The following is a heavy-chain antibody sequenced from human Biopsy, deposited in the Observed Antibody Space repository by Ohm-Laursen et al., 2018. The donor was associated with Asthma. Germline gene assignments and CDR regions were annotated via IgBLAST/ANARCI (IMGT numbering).Heavy chain of an antibody. D-gene: IGHD3-10*01. CDR2: IFPGYSDT. CDR1: GYIFTSYW. CDR3: ARLPYGSGSFFDF. Sequence: ESLKISCKASGYIFTSYWIGWVRQMPGKGLEWMAIIFPGYSDTIYSPSFQGQVTLSAEKSISIAYLHWSSLNASDTAIYYCARLPYGSGSFFDFWGQGTQVTVAS. V-gene: IGHV5-51*01. J-gene: IGHJ4*02.